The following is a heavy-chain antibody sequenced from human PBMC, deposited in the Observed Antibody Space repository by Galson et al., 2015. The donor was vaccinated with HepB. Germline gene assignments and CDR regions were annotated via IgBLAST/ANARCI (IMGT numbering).Heavy chain of an antibody. D-gene: IGHD5-18*01. CDR2: IYPGDSDT. Sequence: QSGAEMKKPGESLKISCKGSGYSFTSYWIAWVRQMPGKGLEWMGIIYPGDSDTRYSPSFQGQVTISADKSINTAYLQWRSLKASDTAMYYCARLEEAMAQYNWFDPWGQGTLVTVSS. V-gene: IGHV5-51*01. J-gene: IGHJ5*02. CDR3: ARLEEAMAQYNWFDP. CDR1: GYSFTSYW.